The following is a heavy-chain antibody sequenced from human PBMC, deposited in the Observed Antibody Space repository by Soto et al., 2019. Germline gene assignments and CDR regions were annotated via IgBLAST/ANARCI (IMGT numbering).Heavy chain of an antibody. V-gene: IGHV1-69*02. Sequence: QVQLVQSGAEVKKPGSSVKVPCKASGGTFSSYTISWVRQAPGQGLEWMGRIIPILGIANYAQKFQGRVTITADKSTSTAYMELSSLRSEDTAVYYCARARYCSGGSCYSADYYYMDVWGKGTTVTVSS. CDR2: IIPILGIA. J-gene: IGHJ6*03. CDR3: ARARYCSGGSCYSADYYYMDV. D-gene: IGHD2-15*01. CDR1: GGTFSSYT.